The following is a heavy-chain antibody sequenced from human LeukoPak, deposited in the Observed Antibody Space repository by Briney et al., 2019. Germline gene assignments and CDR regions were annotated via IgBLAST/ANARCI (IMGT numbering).Heavy chain of an antibody. J-gene: IGHJ6*03. CDR2: IRYDGSNK. CDR3: AKDYYDFWSGSYYYMDV. Sequence: QPGGSLRLSCAASGFTFSSYGMHWVRQAPGKGLEWVAFIRYDGSNKYYADSVKGRFTISRDNSKNTLYLQMNSLRAEDTAVYYCAKDYYDFWSGSYYYMDVWGKGTTVTVSS. V-gene: IGHV3-30*02. CDR1: GFTFSSYG. D-gene: IGHD3-3*01.